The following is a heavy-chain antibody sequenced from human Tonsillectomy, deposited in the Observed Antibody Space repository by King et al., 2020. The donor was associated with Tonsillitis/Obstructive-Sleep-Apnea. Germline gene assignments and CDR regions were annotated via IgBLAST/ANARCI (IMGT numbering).Heavy chain of an antibody. CDR1: GGSISSSYW. V-gene: IGHV4-4*02. D-gene: IGHD3-10*01. Sequence: QLQESGPGLVKPSGTLSLTCAVSGGSISSSYWWSWVRQPPVKGLEWIGEIYRSGSTNYNPSLKSRGTISVDKAKNQFSLKLSSVTAADTAVYYCARRDYYGSGSSSEFDHWGQGTLVTVSS. CDR2: IYRSGST. CDR3: ARRDYYGSGSSSEFDH. J-gene: IGHJ4*02.